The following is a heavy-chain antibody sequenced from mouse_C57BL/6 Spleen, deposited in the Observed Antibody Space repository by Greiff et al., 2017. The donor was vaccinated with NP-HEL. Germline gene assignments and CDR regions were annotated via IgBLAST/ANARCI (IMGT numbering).Heavy chain of an antibody. V-gene: IGHV1-52*01. J-gene: IGHJ3*01. Sequence: QVQLQQPGAELVRPGSSVKLSCKASGYTFTSYWMHWVKQRPIQGLEWIGNIDPSDSETHYNQKFKDKATLTVDKSSSTAYMQLSSLTSEDSAVYYCARGPLYGSSPAWFAYWGQGTLVTVSA. CDR2: IDPSDSET. CDR1: GYTFTSYW. CDR3: ARGPLYGSSPAWFAY. D-gene: IGHD1-1*01.